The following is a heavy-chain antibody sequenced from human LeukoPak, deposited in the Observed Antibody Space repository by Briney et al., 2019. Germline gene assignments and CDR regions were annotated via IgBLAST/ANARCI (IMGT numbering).Heavy chain of an antibody. CDR2: ISISGSTI. Sequence: SGPSLRLSWAASGFALSRYGINCVGQPAGKGLEWVSYISISGSTIYYADSVKARFTISRDNAKDSLYLHMNSLRAEDTAVYYCAKDEGGYCSGGSCYSSDYFDYWGQGTLVTVSS. D-gene: IGHD2-15*01. J-gene: IGHJ4*02. CDR3: AKDEGGYCSGGSCYSSDYFDY. CDR1: GFALSRYG. V-gene: IGHV3-48*03.